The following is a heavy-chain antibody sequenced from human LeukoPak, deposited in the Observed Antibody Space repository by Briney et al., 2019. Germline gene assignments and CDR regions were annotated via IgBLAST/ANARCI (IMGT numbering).Heavy chain of an antibody. CDR2: INPNSGGT. J-gene: IGHJ5*02. Sequence: VASVKVSCKASGYTFTDYYMHWARQAPGQGLEWMGWINPNSGGTNYAQNFQGRVTMTRDTSISTAYMEFSRLRSDDTAMYYCARDVFAEYSTHHKFDPWGQGTLVIVSS. V-gene: IGHV1-2*02. CDR1: GYTFTDYY. CDR3: ARDVFAEYSTHHKFDP. D-gene: IGHD6-6*01.